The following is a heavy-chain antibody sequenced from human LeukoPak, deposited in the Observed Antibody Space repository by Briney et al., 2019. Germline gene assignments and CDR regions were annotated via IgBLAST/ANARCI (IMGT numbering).Heavy chain of an antibody. Sequence: GGSLRLSCAASGFTFSSYGMHWVRQAPGKGLEWVAVISYDGSNKYYADSVKGRFTISRDNSKNTLYLQMKSLRAEDTAVYYCAKLRYCSGGSCSHLTWGQGTLVTVSS. D-gene: IGHD2-15*01. J-gene: IGHJ5*02. CDR1: GFTFSSYG. V-gene: IGHV3-30*18. CDR2: ISYDGSNK. CDR3: AKLRYCSGGSCSHLT.